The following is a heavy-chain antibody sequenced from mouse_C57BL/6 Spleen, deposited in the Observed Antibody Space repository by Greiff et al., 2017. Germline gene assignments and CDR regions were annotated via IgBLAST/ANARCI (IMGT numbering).Heavy chain of an antibody. J-gene: IGHJ2*01. CDR3: GRWQTGTNFWG. V-gene: IGHV1-82*01. CDR1: GYAFSSSW. CDR2: IYPGDGDT. D-gene: IGHD4-1*01. Sequence: VQLVESGPELVKPGASVKISCTASGYAFSSSWMNWVKQRPGKGLEWIGRIYPGDGDTNYNGKFKGKATLTADKSSSTAYMQLSSLTSEDSAVYYCGRWQTGTNFWGWGKGSTLS.